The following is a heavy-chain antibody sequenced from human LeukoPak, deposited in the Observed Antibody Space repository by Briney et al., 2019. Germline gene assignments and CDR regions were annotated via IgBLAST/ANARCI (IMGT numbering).Heavy chain of an antibody. V-gene: IGHV4-59*08. CDR3: ARRRYDQEYFDY. J-gene: IGHJ4*02. CDR2: IYYSGST. Sequence: PSETLSLTCTVSGGSISSYYWSWIRQPPGKGLEWIGHIYYSGSTNCNPSLKSRVTISAHTSKNQFSLKLSSVTAADTAVYYCARRRYDQEYFDYWGQGTLVTVSS. CDR1: GGSISSYY. D-gene: IGHD3-16*01.